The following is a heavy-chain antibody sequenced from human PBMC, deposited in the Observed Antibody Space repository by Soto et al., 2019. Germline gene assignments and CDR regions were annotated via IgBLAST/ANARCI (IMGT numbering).Heavy chain of an antibody. CDR3: ARSQGSSTSLEIYYSYYYGMEV. Sequence: QVQLVQSGAEVKKPGSSVKVSCKASGGTFSSYAISWVRQAPGQGLEWMGGIIPISGTANYAQKFQGRVTITADESTSTVYMELRSLRSEDTAVYFCARSQGSSTSLEIYYSYYYGMEVWGQGTTVTVYS. D-gene: IGHD2-2*01. J-gene: IGHJ6*02. CDR2: IIPISGTA. CDR1: GGTFSSYA. V-gene: IGHV1-69*01.